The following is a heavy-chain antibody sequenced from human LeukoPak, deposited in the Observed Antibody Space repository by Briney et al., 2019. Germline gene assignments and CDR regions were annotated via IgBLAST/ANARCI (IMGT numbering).Heavy chain of an antibody. CDR2: ISAYDGNT. J-gene: IGHJ4*02. CDR3: ARTAMYSSGWNDY. CDR1: GYTFTSYG. D-gene: IGHD6-19*01. V-gene: IGHV1-18*01. Sequence: ASVKVSCKASGYTFTSYGISWVRQAPGQGLEWMGWISAYDGNTNYAQKLQGRVTMTTDTSTSTAYTELRSLRSDDTAVYYCARTAMYSSGWNDYWGQGTLVTVSS.